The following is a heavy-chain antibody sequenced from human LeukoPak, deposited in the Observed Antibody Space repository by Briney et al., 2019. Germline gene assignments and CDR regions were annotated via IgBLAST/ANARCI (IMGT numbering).Heavy chain of an antibody. D-gene: IGHD3-10*01. CDR1: GFTFSSYA. V-gene: IGHV3-23*01. Sequence: GGSLRLSCAASGFTFSSYAMSWVRQAPGKGLEWVSSISGSGGSTYYADSVKGRFTIPRDNSKNTLYLQMDSLRAEDTAVYYCARGSLWFGELLYDGEGYWGQGTLVTVSS. CDR3: ARGSLWFGELLYDGEGY. CDR2: ISGSGGST. J-gene: IGHJ4*02.